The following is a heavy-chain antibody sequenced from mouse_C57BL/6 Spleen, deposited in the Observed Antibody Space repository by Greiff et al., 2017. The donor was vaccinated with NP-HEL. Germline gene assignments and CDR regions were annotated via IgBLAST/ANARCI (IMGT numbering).Heavy chain of an antibody. Sequence: EVQLQQSGAELVRPGASVKLSCTASGFNIKDYYMHWVKQRPEQGLEWIGRLDPEDGDTEYAPKFQGKATMTADTSSNTAYLQLSSLTSEDTAVYYCTTWTMIKGIAYWGQGTLVTVSA. CDR3: TTWTMIKGIAY. J-gene: IGHJ3*01. D-gene: IGHD2-4*01. CDR1: GFNIKDYY. V-gene: IGHV14-1*01. CDR2: LDPEDGDT.